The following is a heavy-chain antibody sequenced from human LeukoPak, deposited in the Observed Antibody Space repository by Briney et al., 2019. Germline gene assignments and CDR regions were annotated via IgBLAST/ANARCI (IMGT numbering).Heavy chain of an antibody. CDR3: AGAMIGNDAFDI. CDR2: IYYSGST. D-gene: IGHD3-16*01. V-gene: IGHV4-39*01. CDR1: GGSISSSSYY. Sequence: NPSETLSLTCTVSGGSISSSSYYWGWIRQPPGKGLEWIGSIYYSGSTYYNPSLKSRVTISVDTSKNQFSLKLSSVTAADTAVYYCAGAMIGNDAFDIWGQGTMVTVSS. J-gene: IGHJ3*02.